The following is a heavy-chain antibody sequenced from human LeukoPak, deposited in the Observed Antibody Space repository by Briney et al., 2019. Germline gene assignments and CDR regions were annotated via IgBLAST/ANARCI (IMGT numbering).Heavy chain of an antibody. CDR2: IYSDRST. CDR3: AREGPGTTFDY. CDR1: GFTVSSKY. V-gene: IGHV3-66*01. Sequence: GGSLRLSFAASGFTVSSKYMSWVRQAPGKGLEWVSVIYSDRSTYYADAVKGRFTISRDNAKNTLYLQMNSLRAEDTAVYYCAREGPGTTFDYWGQGTLVTVSS. J-gene: IGHJ4*02. D-gene: IGHD1-1*01.